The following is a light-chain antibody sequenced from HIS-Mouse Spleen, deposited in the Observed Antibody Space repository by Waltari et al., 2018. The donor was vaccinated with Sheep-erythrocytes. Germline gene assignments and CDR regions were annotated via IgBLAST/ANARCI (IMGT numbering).Light chain of an antibody. CDR2: EVS. V-gene: IGLV2-11*01. J-gene: IGLJ1*01. CDR3: CSYAGSYNHV. CDR1: SSDVGGYNY. Sequence: QSALPQPRSVSGSPGQSVTISCTGTSSDVGGYNYVSWYQQHPGKAPKLMIYEVSKRPSGVPVRFSGSKSGNTASLTISGLQAEDEADYYCCSYAGSYNHVFATGTKVTVL.